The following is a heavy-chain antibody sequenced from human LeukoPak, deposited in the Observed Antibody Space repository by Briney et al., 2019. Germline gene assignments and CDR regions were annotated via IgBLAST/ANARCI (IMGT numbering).Heavy chain of an antibody. V-gene: IGHV4-34*01. CDR3: ARVERSFFYDSRGTGYSYYFDS. Sequence: SETLSLTCDVYGGSSWSWIRQPPGKGLEWIGEVNHSGATNIKSFLKSRVTISLDTSKNQFSLRLRSVAAADTAMYYCARVERSFFYDSRGTGYSYYFDSWGQGSLVTVSS. CDR1: GGSS. D-gene: IGHD3-22*01. CDR2: VNHSGAT. J-gene: IGHJ4*02.